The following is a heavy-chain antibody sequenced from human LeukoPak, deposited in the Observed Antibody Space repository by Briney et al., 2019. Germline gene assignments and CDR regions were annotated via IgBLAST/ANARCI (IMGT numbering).Heavy chain of an antibody. CDR3: ARGSRPSDY. J-gene: IGHJ4*02. CDR2: INHSGST. V-gene: IGHV4-34*01. Sequence: SETLSLICAVYGGSFSGYYWSWIRQPPGKGLEWIGEINHSGSTNYNPSLKSRVTISVDTSKNQFSLKLSSVTAADTAVYYCARGSRPSDYWGQGTLVTVSS. CDR1: GGSFSGYY.